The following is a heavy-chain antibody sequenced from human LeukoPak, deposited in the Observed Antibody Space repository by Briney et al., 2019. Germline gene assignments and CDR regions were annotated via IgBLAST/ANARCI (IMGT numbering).Heavy chain of an antibody. V-gene: IGHV3-11*01. CDR3: ARECSSTSCYHDY. D-gene: IGHD2-2*01. Sequence: GGSLRLSCAASGFTFSDYYMSWIRQAPGKGLEWVSYISSSGSTIYYADSVKGRFTISRDNAKNSLYLQMNSLGAEDTAVYYCARECSSTSCYHDYWGQGTLVTVSS. J-gene: IGHJ4*02. CDR2: ISSSGSTI. CDR1: GFTFSDYY.